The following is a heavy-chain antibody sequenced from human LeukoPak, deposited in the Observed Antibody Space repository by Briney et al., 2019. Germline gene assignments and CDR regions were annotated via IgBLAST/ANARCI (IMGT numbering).Heavy chain of an antibody. Sequence: GGSLRLSCAASGFTFSNYWMSWVRQAPGKGLEWVANIKEDGSGKYYVDSVNGRFTISRDNTKNSLYLQMNSLRAEDTAVYYCAELGITMIGGVWGKGTTVTISS. CDR2: IKEDGSGK. J-gene: IGHJ6*04. CDR3: AELGITMIGGV. V-gene: IGHV3-7*01. CDR1: GFTFSNYW. D-gene: IGHD3-10*02.